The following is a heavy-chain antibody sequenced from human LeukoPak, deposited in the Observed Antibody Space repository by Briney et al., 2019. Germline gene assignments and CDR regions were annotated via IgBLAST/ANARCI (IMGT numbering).Heavy chain of an antibody. CDR2: ITGGGGGT. CDR1: GFTFSSSA. V-gene: IGHV3-23*01. J-gene: IGHJ4*02. CDR3: AKQSAYYYDSSPFDY. Sequence: GGSLRLSCAASGFTFSSSAMSWVRQAPGKGLEWVSGITGGGGGTHHADSVRGRFTISRDNSRNTLYLQMGSLRGEDTAVYFCAKQSAYYYDSSPFDYWGQGTLVTVSS. D-gene: IGHD3-22*01.